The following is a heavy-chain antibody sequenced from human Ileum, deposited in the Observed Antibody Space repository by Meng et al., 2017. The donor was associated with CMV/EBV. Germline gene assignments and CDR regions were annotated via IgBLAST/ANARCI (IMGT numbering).Heavy chain of an antibody. Sequence: GGSLRLSCAASGFTFSSYAMHWVRQAPGKGLEWVAVISYDGSNKYYADSVKGRFTISRDNSKNTLYLQMNSLRAEDTAVYYCAKGGEGGGNSFFDFWGQGTLVTVSS. V-gene: IGHV3-30*04. CDR1: GFTFSSYA. CDR3: AKGGEGGGNSFFDF. J-gene: IGHJ4*02. CDR2: ISYDGSNK. D-gene: IGHD4-23*01.